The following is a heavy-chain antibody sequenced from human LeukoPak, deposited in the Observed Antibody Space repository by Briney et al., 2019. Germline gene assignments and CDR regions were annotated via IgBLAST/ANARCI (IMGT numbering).Heavy chain of an antibody. Sequence: SETLSLTCTVSGGSISSYYWSWIRQPPGKGLEWIGYIYYSGSTNYNPSLKSRVTISVDTSKNQFSLKVNSVTAADTAMYYCARQQLVPRTFDYWGQGTLVIVSS. J-gene: IGHJ4*02. CDR1: GGSISSYY. CDR3: ARQQLVPRTFDY. CDR2: IYYSGST. V-gene: IGHV4-59*08. D-gene: IGHD6-13*01.